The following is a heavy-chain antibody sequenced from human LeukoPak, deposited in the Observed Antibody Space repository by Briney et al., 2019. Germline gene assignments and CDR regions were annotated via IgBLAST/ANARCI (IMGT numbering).Heavy chain of an antibody. CDR1: GGSFSGYY. CDR3: ARGRRTAQTKNNWFDP. J-gene: IGHJ5*02. CDR2: INHSGST. D-gene: IGHD2-8*01. V-gene: IGHV4-34*01. Sequence: LETLSLTCAVYGGSFSGYYWSWIRQPPGKGLEWIGEINHSGSTNYNPSLKSRVTISVDTSKNQFSLKLSSVTAADTAVYYCARGRRTAQTKNNWFDPWGQGTLVTVSS.